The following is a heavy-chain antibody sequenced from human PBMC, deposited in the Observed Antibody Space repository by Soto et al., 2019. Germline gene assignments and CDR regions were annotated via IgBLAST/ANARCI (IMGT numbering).Heavy chain of an antibody. Sequence: GASVKVSCKASGYTFTSYAITWVRQAPGQGLEWVGCISASNGNTDYAQKFQGRVTMTTDTSTSTVYMELRNLRSDDTAVYYCARDLAVGAIIFDRWGQGTLVTVSS. CDR1: GYTFTSYA. D-gene: IGHD1-26*01. CDR2: ISASNGNT. CDR3: ARDLAVGAIIFDR. V-gene: IGHV1-18*01. J-gene: IGHJ4*02.